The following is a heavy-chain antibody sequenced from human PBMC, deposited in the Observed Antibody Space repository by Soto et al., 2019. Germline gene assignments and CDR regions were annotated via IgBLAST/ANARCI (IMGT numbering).Heavy chain of an antibody. D-gene: IGHD3-10*01. Sequence: QITLKESGPTLVKPTQTLTLTCTFSGFSLSTSGVGVGWIRQPPGKALEWLALIYWDDYKPYSPSLKSRLTITKDTSKNQVVLKMTNMDPVDTATYYCAHFYVPPDRLWFGEQGPRFDYWGQGTLVTVSS. V-gene: IGHV2-5*02. CDR1: GFSLSTSGVG. CDR2: IYWDDYK. J-gene: IGHJ4*02. CDR3: AHFYVPPDRLWFGEQGPRFDY.